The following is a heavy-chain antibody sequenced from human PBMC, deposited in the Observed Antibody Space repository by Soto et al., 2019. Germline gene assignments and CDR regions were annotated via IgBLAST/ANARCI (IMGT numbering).Heavy chain of an antibody. CDR3: ARFDQGIAVRRNWFDP. CDR2: INHSGST. V-gene: IGHV4-34*01. CDR1: GGSFSGYY. Sequence: SETLSLTCAVYGGSFSGYYWSWIRQPPGKGLEWIGEINHSGSTNYNPSLKSRVTISVDTSKNQFSLKLSSVTAADTAVYYCARFDQGIAVRRNWFDPWGQGTLVTVSS. J-gene: IGHJ5*02. D-gene: IGHD6-19*01.